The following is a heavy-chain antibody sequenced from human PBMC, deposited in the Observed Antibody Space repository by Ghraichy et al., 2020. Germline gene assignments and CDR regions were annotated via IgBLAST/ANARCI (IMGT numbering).Heavy chain of an antibody. CDR1: GGSISSGGYS. D-gene: IGHD6-6*01. J-gene: IGHJ5*02. V-gene: IGHV4-30-2*01. CDR2: IYHSGST. Sequence: SETLSLTCAVSGGSISSGGYSWSWIRQPPGKGLEWIGYIYHSGSTYYNPSLKSRVTISVDRSKNQFSLKLSSVTAADTAVYYCARASHIAARLLNWFDPWGQGTLVTVSS. CDR3: ARASHIAARLLNWFDP.